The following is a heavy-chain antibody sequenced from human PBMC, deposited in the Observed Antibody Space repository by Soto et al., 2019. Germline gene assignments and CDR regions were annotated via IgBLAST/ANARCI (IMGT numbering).Heavy chain of an antibody. V-gene: IGHV4-31*03. Sequence: TLALTCTVSGGSISSGGYYWSWIRQHPGKGLEWIGYIYYSGSTYYNPSLKSRVTISVDTSKNQFSLKLSSVTAADTAVYYCARVSLANISLWGQGTLVTVSS. CDR2: IYYSGST. D-gene: IGHD6-6*01. CDR1: GGSISSGGYY. CDR3: ARVSLANISL. J-gene: IGHJ4*02.